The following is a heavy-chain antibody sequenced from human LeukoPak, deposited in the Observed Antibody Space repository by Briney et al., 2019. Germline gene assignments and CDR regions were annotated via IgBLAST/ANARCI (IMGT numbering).Heavy chain of an antibody. CDR3: AREGDRYYYDSSGYSARNAFDI. CDR1: GFTSSSYW. Sequence: PGGSLRLSCAASGFTSSSYWMHWVRQAPGKGLVWVSRINSDGSSTSYADSVKGRFTISRDNAKNTLYLQMNSLRAEDTAVYYCAREGDRYYYDSSGYSARNAFDIWGQGTMVTVSS. D-gene: IGHD3-22*01. J-gene: IGHJ3*02. V-gene: IGHV3-74*01. CDR2: INSDGSST.